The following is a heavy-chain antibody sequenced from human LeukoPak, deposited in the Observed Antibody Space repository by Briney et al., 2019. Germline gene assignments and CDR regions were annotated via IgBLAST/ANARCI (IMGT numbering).Heavy chain of an antibody. D-gene: IGHD6-6*01. V-gene: IGHV1-18*01. CDR1: GYTLTELS. CDR2: ISAYNGNT. J-gene: IGHJ4*02. CDR3: ARGGSTSLFDY. Sequence: ASVKVSCKVSGYTLTELSMHWVRQAPGQGLEWMGWISAYNGNTNYARKLQGRVSMTTDTSTNTSYMEMRSLTSDDTAVYYCARGGSTSLFDYWGQGTLVTVSS.